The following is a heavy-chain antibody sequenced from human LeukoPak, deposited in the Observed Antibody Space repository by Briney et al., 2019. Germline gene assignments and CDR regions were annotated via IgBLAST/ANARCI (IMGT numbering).Heavy chain of an antibody. D-gene: IGHD4-17*01. Sequence: GGSLRLSCAASGFTFSSYSMNWVRQAPGKGLEWVSSIISSSSYIYYADSVKGRFTISRDNAKNSLYLQMKSLRAEDTAVYYCASYCGDYGCRRGISSFAYWGQGTLVTVSS. V-gene: IGHV3-21*01. CDR3: ASYCGDYGCRRGISSFAY. J-gene: IGHJ4*02. CDR2: IISSSSYI. CDR1: GFTFSSYS.